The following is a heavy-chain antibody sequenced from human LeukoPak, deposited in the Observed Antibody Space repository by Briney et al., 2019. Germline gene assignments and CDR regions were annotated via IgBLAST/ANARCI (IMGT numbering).Heavy chain of an antibody. Sequence: PSETLSLTCTVSGGSISSYYWGWIRQPAGKGLEWIGRIYTSGSTNYNPSLKSRVTMSVDTSKNQFSLKLSSVTAADTAVYYCARGPYSSSWYPLRGAFDIWGQGTMVTVSS. J-gene: IGHJ3*02. CDR2: IYTSGST. CDR3: ARGPYSSSWYPLRGAFDI. D-gene: IGHD6-13*01. CDR1: GGSISSYY. V-gene: IGHV4-4*07.